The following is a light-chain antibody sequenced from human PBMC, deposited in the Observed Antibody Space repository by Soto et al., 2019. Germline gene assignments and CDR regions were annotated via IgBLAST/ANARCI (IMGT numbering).Light chain of an antibody. CDR3: SSYTNTGTLVV. J-gene: IGLJ2*01. V-gene: IGLV2-14*03. CDR2: DVS. Sequence: QPVLTQPASVSGSPGQTITIYCSGTRSDVGGYNYVSWYQQHPDKAPKLLIYDVSNRPSGVSNRFSGSKSGNTASLTISGLQAEDEADYYCSSYTNTGTLVVFGGGTKLTVL. CDR1: RSDVGGYNY.